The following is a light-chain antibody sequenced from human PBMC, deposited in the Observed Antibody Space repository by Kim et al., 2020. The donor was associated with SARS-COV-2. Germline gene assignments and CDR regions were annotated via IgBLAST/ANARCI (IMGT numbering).Light chain of an antibody. CDR3: AAWDDSLNGVV. CDR1: SSNIGSNT. J-gene: IGLJ2*01. Sequence: GRRFTISCSGSSSNIGSNTVNWYQQLPGTAPKLLIYSNNQRPSGVPGRFSGSKSGTSASLAISGLQSEDEADYYCAAWDDSLNGVVFGGGTQLTVL. CDR2: SNN. V-gene: IGLV1-44*01.